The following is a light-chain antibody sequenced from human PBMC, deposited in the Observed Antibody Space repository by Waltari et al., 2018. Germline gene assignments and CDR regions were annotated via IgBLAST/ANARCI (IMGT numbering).Light chain of an antibody. Sequence: QSVLTQPASVSGSPGQSITISCTGTSGAVGVYNYVPWYQQHPGKAPKLIIYDVTVRPSGISNRFSGSKSGNTASLTISGLQAEDEADFYCSSYTSSNTQYVFGTGTKVTVL. J-gene: IGLJ1*01. CDR1: SGAVGVYNY. CDR2: DVT. CDR3: SSYTSSNTQYV. V-gene: IGLV2-14*03.